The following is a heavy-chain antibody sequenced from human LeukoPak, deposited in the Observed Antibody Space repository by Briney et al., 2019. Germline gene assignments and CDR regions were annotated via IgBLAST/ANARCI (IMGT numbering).Heavy chain of an antibody. CDR1: GFTFDDYA. V-gene: IGHV3-9*01. CDR2: ISWNSGSI. CDR3: AKDRTSGIAAAYDAFDI. Sequence: GGSLRLSCAASGFTFDDYAMHWVRQAPGRGLEWVSGISWNSGSIGYADSVKGRFTISRDNAKNSLYLQMNSLRAEDTALYYCAKDRTSGIAAAYDAFDIWGQGTMVTVSS. D-gene: IGHD6-13*01. J-gene: IGHJ3*02.